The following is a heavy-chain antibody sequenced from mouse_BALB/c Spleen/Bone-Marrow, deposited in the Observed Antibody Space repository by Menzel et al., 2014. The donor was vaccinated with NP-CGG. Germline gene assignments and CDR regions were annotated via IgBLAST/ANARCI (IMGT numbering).Heavy chain of an antibody. J-gene: IGHJ4*01. CDR1: GYTFTSYW. Sequence: VQVVESGAELARPGASVKLSCKASGYTFTSYWMQWVKQRPGQGLEWIGAIYPGDGNTRYTQKFRGKATLTADKSSNTAYMQLSSLTSEDSAVYFCASPYGNYDAMDYWGQGPSVTVSS. V-gene: IGHV1-87*01. D-gene: IGHD2-1*01. CDR2: IYPGDGNT. CDR3: ASPYGNYDAMDY.